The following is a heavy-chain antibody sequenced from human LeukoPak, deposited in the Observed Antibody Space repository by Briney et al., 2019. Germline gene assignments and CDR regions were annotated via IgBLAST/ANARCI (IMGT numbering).Heavy chain of an antibody. CDR2: INPDSGVT. Sequence: ASVKVSCKSSGYIFTGYYMHWVRQDPGQGLEWMGWINPDSGVTKYAQKYLGRVTMTRDTSISTAYMELSSLRSDDTAVYFCARDLKNYGHLGPLDYWGQGTLVTVSS. CDR1: GYIFTGYY. D-gene: IGHD3-10*01. J-gene: IGHJ4*02. CDR3: ARDLKNYGHLGPLDY. V-gene: IGHV1-2*02.